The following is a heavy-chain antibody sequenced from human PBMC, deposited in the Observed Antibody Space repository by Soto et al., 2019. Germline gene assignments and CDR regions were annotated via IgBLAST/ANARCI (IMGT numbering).Heavy chain of an antibody. J-gene: IGHJ6*02. CDR3: ARGRRYSSSSGGYYYGMDV. CDR1: GGSFSGYY. CDR2: TNHSGST. Sequence: SETLSLTCAVYGGSFSGYYWSWIRQPPEKGLEWIGETNHSGSTNYNPSLKSRVTISVDTSKNQFSLKLSSVTAADTAVYYCARGRRYSSSSGGYYYGMDVWGQGTTVTVSS. V-gene: IGHV4-34*01. D-gene: IGHD6-6*01.